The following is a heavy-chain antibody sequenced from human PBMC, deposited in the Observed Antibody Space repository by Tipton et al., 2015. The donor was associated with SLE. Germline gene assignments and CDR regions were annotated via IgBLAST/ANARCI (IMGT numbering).Heavy chain of an antibody. J-gene: IGHJ6*02. CDR2: LYYRGSP. V-gene: IGHV4-59*08. CDR1: GGSISSYY. D-gene: IGHD2-2*01. Sequence: TLSLTCTVSGGSISSYYWSWIRQTPGGGLEWIGYLYYRGSPNYNPSLKSRVTISVDTSNNQFSLKLSSVTAADTAVYYCARRRQLGTSYYYTLDVWGQGTTVTVSS. CDR3: ARRRQLGTSYYYTLDV.